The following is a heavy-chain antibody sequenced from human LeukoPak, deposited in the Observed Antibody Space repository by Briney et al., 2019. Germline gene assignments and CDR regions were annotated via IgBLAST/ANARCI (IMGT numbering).Heavy chain of an antibody. V-gene: IGHV4-59*08. CDR1: GGSISSYY. CDR2: IYYSGST. D-gene: IGHD6-19*01. J-gene: IGHJ4*02. Sequence: PSETLSLTCTVSGGSISSYYWSWIRQPPGKGLEWIGYIYYSGSTIYNPSLKSRVTISVDTSKNQFSLKLSSVTAADTAVYYCARHTSGWYYFDYWGQGTLVTVSS. CDR3: ARHTSGWYYFDY.